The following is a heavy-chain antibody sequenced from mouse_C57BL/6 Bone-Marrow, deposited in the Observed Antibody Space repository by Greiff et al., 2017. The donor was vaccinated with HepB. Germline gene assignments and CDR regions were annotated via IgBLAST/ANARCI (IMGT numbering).Heavy chain of an antibody. CDR1: GFTFSSYA. D-gene: IGHD2-4*01. J-gene: IGHJ4*01. CDR2: ISSGGST. V-gene: IGHV5-6-5*01. Sequence: EVQLMESGGGLVKPGGSLKLSCAASGFTFSSYAMSWVRQTPEKRLEWVAFISSGGSTYYPDSVKGRFTISRDNARNILYLQMSSLRSEDTAMYYCARGGITTSYAMDYWGQGTSVTVSS. CDR3: ARGGITTSYAMDY.